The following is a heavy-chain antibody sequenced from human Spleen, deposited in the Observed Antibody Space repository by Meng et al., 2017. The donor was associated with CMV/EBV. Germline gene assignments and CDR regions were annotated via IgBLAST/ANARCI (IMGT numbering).Heavy chain of an antibody. J-gene: IGHJ6*02. CDR3: ASLVVVPDYYYYGMDV. CDR2: IYYSGST. Sequence: SETLSLTCTVSGGSISSSSYYWGWIRQPPGQGLEWIGSIYYSGSTYYNPSLKRRVTISVDTSKNQFSLKLSSVTAADTAVYYCASLVVVPDYYYYGMDVWGQGTTVTVSS. V-gene: IGHV4-39*01. CDR1: GGSISSSSYY. D-gene: IGHD2-2*01.